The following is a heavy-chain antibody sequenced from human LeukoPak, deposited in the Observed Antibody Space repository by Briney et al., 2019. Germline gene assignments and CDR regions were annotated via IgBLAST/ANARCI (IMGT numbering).Heavy chain of an antibody. V-gene: IGHV1-46*01. CDR3: ARDGIHWNYHRYYYYYMDV. CDR2: INPSGGST. J-gene: IGHJ6*03. Sequence: GASVKVSCKASGGTFSSYAISWVRQAPGQGLEWMGIINPSGGSTSYAQKFQGRVTMTRDMSTSTVYMELSSLRSEDTAVYYCARDGIHWNYHRYYYYYMDVWGKGTTVTVSS. D-gene: IGHD1-7*01. CDR1: GGTFSSYA.